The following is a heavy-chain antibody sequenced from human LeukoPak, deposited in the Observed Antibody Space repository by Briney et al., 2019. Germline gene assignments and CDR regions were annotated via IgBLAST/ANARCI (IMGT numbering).Heavy chain of an antibody. Sequence: GGSLRLSCAASGFTVSSNYMSWVRQAPGKGLEWVSGISGSDGSTYYADSVKGRFTISRDYSKNALYVQMNSLRAEDTAVYYCAKARGFCSGGSCYNPFDPWGQGTLVTVSS. CDR2: ISGSDGST. CDR1: GFTVSSNY. D-gene: IGHD2-15*01. J-gene: IGHJ5*02. V-gene: IGHV3-23*01. CDR3: AKARGFCSGGSCYNPFDP.